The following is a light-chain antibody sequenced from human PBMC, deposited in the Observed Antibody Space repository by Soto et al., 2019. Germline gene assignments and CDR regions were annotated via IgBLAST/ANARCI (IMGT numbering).Light chain of an antibody. CDR1: SSDIGAYDY. Sequence: QSALTQPASLSGSPGQSITISCTGTSSDIGAYDYVSWFQQHPGKAPKLMISEVNNRPSGVSNRFSGSKSGNTAYLTISGLQVEDEAEYFCFSFTTTLTHVFGAGTKVTV. CDR2: EVN. J-gene: IGLJ1*01. V-gene: IGLV2-14*01. CDR3: FSFTTTLTHV.